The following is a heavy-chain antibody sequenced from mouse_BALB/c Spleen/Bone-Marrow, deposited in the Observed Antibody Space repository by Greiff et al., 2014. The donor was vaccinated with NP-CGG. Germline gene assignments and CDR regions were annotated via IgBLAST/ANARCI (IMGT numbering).Heavy chain of an antibody. Sequence: ESGAELVKPGASVKLSCKASGYTFTSYWMHWVKQRPGQGLEWIGEIDPSDSYTNYNQEFKGKATLTVDKSSSTAYMQLSSLTSEDSAVYFCARWLLRYYAMDDWGQGTSVTVSS. CDR1: GYTFTSYW. CDR2: IDPSDSYT. V-gene: IGHV1-69*02. D-gene: IGHD2-3*01. CDR3: ARWLLRYYAMDD. J-gene: IGHJ4*01.